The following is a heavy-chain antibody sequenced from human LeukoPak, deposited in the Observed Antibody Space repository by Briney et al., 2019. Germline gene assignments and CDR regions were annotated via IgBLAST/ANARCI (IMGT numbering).Heavy chain of an antibody. V-gene: IGHV3-11*01. Sequence: GGSLRLSCAVSGFTFSDYYTSWIRQAPGKGLEWVSYISSSGTTIYYADSVKGRFTISGDNTKNSLYLQMNSLRAEDTAVYYCARDGAAVTTHLGFFQHWGQGTLVTVSS. J-gene: IGHJ1*01. D-gene: IGHD4-17*01. CDR1: GFTFSDYY. CDR3: ARDGAAVTTHLGFFQH. CDR2: ISSSGTTI.